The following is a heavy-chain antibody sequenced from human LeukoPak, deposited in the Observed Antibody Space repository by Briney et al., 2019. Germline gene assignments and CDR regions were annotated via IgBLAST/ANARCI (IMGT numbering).Heavy chain of an antibody. CDR2: INPRGDAT. J-gene: IGHJ4*02. D-gene: IGHD3-9*01. V-gene: IGHV1-46*01. CDR1: GYMFTDYH. CDR3: VRGAALVLTGYYKEPQFDN. Sequence: ASVKVSCKSSGYMFTDYHIHWVRQAPGQGLEWMGVINPRGDATTYAQNFQDGVSMTSDPATSTVSVEVRSLRSGDTAVYYCVRGAALVLTGYYKEPQFDNWGQRTLVTVSS.